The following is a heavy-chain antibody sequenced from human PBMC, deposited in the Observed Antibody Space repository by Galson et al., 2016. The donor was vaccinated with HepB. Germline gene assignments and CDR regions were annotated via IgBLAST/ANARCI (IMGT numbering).Heavy chain of an antibody. CDR3: ARNRPFTGDFDY. Sequence: SVKVSCKASGGTFSSYVISWVRQAPGQGLEWLGWMTPNSGNTGYAQKFQGRLSLTRDISTSTAYMELSSLTPDDTAVYYCARNRPFTGDFDYWGQGTLVTVSS. CDR2: MTPNSGNT. D-gene: IGHD7-27*01. V-gene: IGHV1-8*02. J-gene: IGHJ4*02. CDR1: GGTFSSYV.